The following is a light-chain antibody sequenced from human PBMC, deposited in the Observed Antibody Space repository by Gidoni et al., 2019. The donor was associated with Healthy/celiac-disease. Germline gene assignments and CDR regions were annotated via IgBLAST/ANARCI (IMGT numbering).Light chain of an antibody. Sequence: EFVFTQSPGTLSFSPGERATLPCRASQSFSSRYLVWYQQKHGQPPRLLIYGASSGATGIPDRISGSWCGTGFTLTISRLEPEDVAVDYCQQYGSSLLTFGGGTKVEIK. CDR3: QQYGSSLLT. J-gene: IGKJ4*01. CDR2: GAS. CDR1: QSFSSRY. V-gene: IGKV3-20*01.